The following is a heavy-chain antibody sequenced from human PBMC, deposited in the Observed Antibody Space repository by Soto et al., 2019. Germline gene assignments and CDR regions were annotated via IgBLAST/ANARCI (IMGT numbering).Heavy chain of an antibody. V-gene: IGHV1-69*12. CDR1: GGTFSSFA. Sequence: QVLLVQSGAEVKKPGSSVRVSCKTSGGTFSSFAISWVRLAPGQGLEWMGVIVPMFAAPTYAQKFQGRVSITGDESTRKAYMELSRLRSDDTAVYYCSRDRVMRGNAYYYGMDVWGQGTKVTVSS. D-gene: IGHD2-21*01. CDR3: SRDRVMRGNAYYYGMDV. CDR2: IVPMFAAP. J-gene: IGHJ6*02.